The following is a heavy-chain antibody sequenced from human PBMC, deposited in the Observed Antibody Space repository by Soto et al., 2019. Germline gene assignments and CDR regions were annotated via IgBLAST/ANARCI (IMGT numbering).Heavy chain of an antibody. V-gene: IGHV3-30-3*01. CDR2: ISYDGSNK. Sequence: QVQLVESGGGVVQPGRSLRLSCAASGFTFSSYAMHWVRQAPGKGLEGVAVISYDGSNKYYADSVKGRFTISRDNSKNTLYLQMNSLRAEDTAVYYCAREQGNYVSITYIGMDVWGQGTTVTVSS. CDR3: AREQGNYVSITYIGMDV. D-gene: IGHD4-4*01. CDR1: GFTFSSYA. J-gene: IGHJ6*02.